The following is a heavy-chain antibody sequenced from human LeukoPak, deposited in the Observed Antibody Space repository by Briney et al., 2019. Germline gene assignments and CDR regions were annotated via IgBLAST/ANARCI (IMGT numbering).Heavy chain of an antibody. CDR1: GYTFTGYY. D-gene: IGHD4-23*01. J-gene: IGHJ4*02. Sequence: ASVKVSCKASGYTFTGYYMHWVRQAPGQGLEWVGWINPKSGGTNYAQKFQGRVTMTRDTSISTAYMELSRLRSDDTAVYYCARAGGNSRGFDYWGQGTLVTVSS. CDR2: INPKSGGT. CDR3: ARAGGNSRGFDY. V-gene: IGHV1-2*02.